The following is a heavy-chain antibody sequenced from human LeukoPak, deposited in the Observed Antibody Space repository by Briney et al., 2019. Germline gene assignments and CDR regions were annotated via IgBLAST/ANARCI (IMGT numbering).Heavy chain of an antibody. Sequence: KPSETLSLTCTVSGASISLYYWSWIRQPAGKGLEWIGRMSSSGSTNYNPSLKSRVTMSVDTSKNQFSLDLSSVPAADTAVYYCARDSRTERAWYFDLWGRGTLVTVSS. CDR1: GASISLYY. V-gene: IGHV4-4*07. CDR3: ARDSRTERAWYFDL. J-gene: IGHJ2*01. CDR2: MSSSGST. D-gene: IGHD3/OR15-3a*01.